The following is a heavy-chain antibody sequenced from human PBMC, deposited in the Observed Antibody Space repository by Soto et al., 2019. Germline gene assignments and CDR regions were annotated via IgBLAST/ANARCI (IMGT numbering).Heavy chain of an antibody. CDR3: VKDESINWYSGHFRH. CDR1: VFTFDDYA. Sequence: GGSLRLSCAASVFTFDDYAMHWVRQFPGKGLEWVSGINWNSGSIGYGDSVKGRFAISRDNAKNSLNMQMNSLSAEDTASYYCVKDESINWYSGHFRHWGQGTMVTVSS. J-gene: IGHJ1*01. D-gene: IGHD6-13*01. CDR2: INWNSGSI. V-gene: IGHV3-9*01.